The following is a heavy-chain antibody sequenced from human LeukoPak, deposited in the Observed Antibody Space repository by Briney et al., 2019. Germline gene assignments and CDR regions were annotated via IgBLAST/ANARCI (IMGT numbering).Heavy chain of an antibody. V-gene: IGHV3-23*01. D-gene: IGHD6-13*01. CDR2: ISGSGGST. J-gene: IGHJ4*01. Sequence: GGSLRLSCAASGFTFSSYAMSWVRQAPGKGLEWVSAISGSGGSTYYADSVKGRFTISRDNSKNTLYLQMNSLRAEDTAVYYGPKHLIAAAGTDYCGQGTQLTVSS. CDR3: PKHLIAAAGTDY. CDR1: GFTFSSYA.